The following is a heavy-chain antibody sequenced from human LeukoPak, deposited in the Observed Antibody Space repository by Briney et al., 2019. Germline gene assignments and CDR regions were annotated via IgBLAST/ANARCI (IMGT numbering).Heavy chain of an antibody. D-gene: IGHD3-10*01. CDR1: GFTFSSYG. V-gene: IGHV3-30*18. CDR3: AKDLELWFGEPGYYYYGMDV. Sequence: GGSLRLSCAASGFTFSSYGMHWVRQAPGKGLEWVAVISYDGSNKYYADSVKGRFTISRDNSKNTLYLQMNSLRAEDTAVYYCAKDLELWFGEPGYYYYGMDVWGKGTTVTVSS. CDR2: ISYDGSNK. J-gene: IGHJ6*04.